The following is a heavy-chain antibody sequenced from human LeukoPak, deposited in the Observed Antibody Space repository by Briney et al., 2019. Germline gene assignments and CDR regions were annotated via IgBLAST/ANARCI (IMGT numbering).Heavy chain of an antibody. CDR2: IYYSGST. Sequence: SETLSLTCTVSGGSISSYYWGWIRQPPGKGLEWIGYIYYSGSTNYNPSLKSRVTISVDTSKNQFSLKLSSVTAADTAVYYCAREQTETTSLDYWGQGTLVTVSS. D-gene: IGHD4-17*01. J-gene: IGHJ4*02. V-gene: IGHV4-59*01. CDR1: GGSISSYY. CDR3: AREQTETTSLDY.